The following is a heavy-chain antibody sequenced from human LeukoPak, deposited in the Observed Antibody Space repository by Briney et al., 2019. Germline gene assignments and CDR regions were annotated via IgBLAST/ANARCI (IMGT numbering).Heavy chain of an antibody. V-gene: IGHV4-59*08. D-gene: IGHD5-24*01. Sequence: SETLSLTCTVSGGSISSYYWSWIRQPPGKGLEWIGYIYYSGSTNYNPSLKSRVTISVDTSKNQFSLKLSSVTAADTAVYYCAFSSAGDGYNVFDYWGQGTLVTVSS. CDR3: AFSSAGDGYNVFDY. J-gene: IGHJ4*02. CDR2: IYYSGST. CDR1: GGSISSYY.